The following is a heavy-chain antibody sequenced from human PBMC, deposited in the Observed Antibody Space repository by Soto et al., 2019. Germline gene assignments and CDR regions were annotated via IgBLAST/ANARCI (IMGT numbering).Heavy chain of an antibody. Sequence: PGGSLRLSCGAFGFAFDTYAMHWVRQSPGKGLEWVAFISSGSDYLYYADSVKGRFTISRDNAKTSLYLQMNSLTEDDTALYYCASEFCSGGSCYARIFDYWGQGSLVTVSS. J-gene: IGHJ4*02. D-gene: IGHD2-15*01. CDR1: GFAFDTYA. V-gene: IGHV3-21*04. CDR3: ASEFCSGGSCYARIFDY. CDR2: ISSGSDYL.